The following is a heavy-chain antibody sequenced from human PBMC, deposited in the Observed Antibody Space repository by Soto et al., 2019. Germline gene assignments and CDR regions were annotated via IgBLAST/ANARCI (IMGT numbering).Heavy chain of an antibody. D-gene: IGHD3-22*01. J-gene: IGHJ4*02. CDR3: ALRSMAVVPEY. CDR1: GDSISSYY. CDR2: LYYGRSA. Sequence: QVQLQESGPGLVKPSETRSLTCAVSGDSISSYYCMWIRQPPGKGLESIGYLYYGRSANYNPSLKXRXTXSXNTSTNQCSLTLSSMTAADTAVYYCALRSMAVVPEYWGQGTLVTVSS. V-gene: IGHV4-59*01.